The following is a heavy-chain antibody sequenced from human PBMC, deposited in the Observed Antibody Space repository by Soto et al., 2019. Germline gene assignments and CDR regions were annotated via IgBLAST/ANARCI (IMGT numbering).Heavy chain of an antibody. Sequence: ASVKVSFKVSGYTLTELSMHWVRQAPGKGLEWMGGFDPEDGETIYAQKFQGRVTMTEDTSTDTAYMELSSLRSEDTAVYYCATTSLYYYGSGSFADYWGQGTLVTVSS. CDR2: FDPEDGET. CDR3: ATTSLYYYGSGSFADY. J-gene: IGHJ4*02. D-gene: IGHD3-10*01. V-gene: IGHV1-24*01. CDR1: GYTLTELS.